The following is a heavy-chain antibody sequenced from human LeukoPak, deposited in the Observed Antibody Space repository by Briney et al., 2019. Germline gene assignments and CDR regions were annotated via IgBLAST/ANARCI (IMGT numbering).Heavy chain of an antibody. Sequence: GGSLRLSCAASGFGVSINHMSWVRQAPGKGLESVSVIYRGGNTHYADSVKGRFTISTDKSKNTLYIQMNRVRAEDTAVYYCASGIAAAGIVGVFDYWGQGTLVTVSS. CDR1: GFGVSINH. D-gene: IGHD6-13*01. CDR2: IYRGGNT. CDR3: ASGIAAAGIVGVFDY. V-gene: IGHV3-66*01. J-gene: IGHJ4*02.